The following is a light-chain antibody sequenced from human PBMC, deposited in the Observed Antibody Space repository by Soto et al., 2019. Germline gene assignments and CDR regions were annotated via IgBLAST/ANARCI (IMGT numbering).Light chain of an antibody. J-gene: IGKJ1*01. CDR3: QQRSNWPPWT. CDR1: QSVSSD. CDR2: DAA. Sequence: EIVLTQSPAALSLSPGERATLSCRASQSVSSDLAWYQQKPGHAPRLLIYDAANRATGIPARFSGSGSGTDFTLTISSLEPEDFAVYYCQQRSNWPPWTFGQGTKVDIK. V-gene: IGKV3-11*01.